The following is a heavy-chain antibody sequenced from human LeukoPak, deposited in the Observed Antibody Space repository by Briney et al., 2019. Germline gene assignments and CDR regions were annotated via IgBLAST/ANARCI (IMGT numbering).Heavy chain of an antibody. D-gene: IGHD1-1*01. J-gene: IGHJ4*02. CDR3: ARLRRYNWNDDGDY. Sequence: ASVKVSCKASGGTFSSYAISWVRQAPGQGLEWRGGIIPIFGTADYAQKFQGRVTITADESTSTAYMELSSLKSEDTAVYYCARLRRYNWNDDGDYWGQGTLVTVSS. V-gene: IGHV1-69*13. CDR1: GGTFSSYA. CDR2: IIPIFGTA.